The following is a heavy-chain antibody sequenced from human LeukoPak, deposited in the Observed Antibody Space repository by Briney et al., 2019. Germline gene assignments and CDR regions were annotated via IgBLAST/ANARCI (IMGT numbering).Heavy chain of an antibody. CDR3: ARDPIGSRWPYYFDY. CDR1: GYTFTTYA. CDR2: INAGNGNT. V-gene: IGHV1-3*01. Sequence: ASVKVSCKASGYTFTTYAMHWVRQAPGQRLEWMGWINAGNGNTKYSQKFQARVTITRDISASTAYMELSSLRSEDTAVYYCARDPIGSRWPYYFDYWGQGTLVTVSS. D-gene: IGHD2-15*01. J-gene: IGHJ4*02.